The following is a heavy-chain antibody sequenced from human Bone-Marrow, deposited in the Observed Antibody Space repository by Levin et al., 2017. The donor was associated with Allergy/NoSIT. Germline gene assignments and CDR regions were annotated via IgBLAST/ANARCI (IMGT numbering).Heavy chain of an antibody. V-gene: IGHV3-23*01. CDR1: GFSFSSHG. CDR3: AKIGVIGLWYFDL. CDR2: ISANSDYT. Sequence: GGSLRLSCAVSGFSFSSHGMSWVRQAPGKGLEWVSSISANSDYTYYADSVKGRFSVSRDNSKNPLYLQMNSLRAEDTAVYYCAKIGVIGLWYFDLWGRGTLVTVSS. J-gene: IGHJ2*01. D-gene: IGHD2-21*01.